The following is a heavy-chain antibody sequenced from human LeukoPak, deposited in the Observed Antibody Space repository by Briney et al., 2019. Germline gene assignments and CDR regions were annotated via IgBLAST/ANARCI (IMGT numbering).Heavy chain of an antibody. D-gene: IGHD2-2*02. J-gene: IGHJ5*02. CDR1: GGSLSGYY. V-gene: IGHV4-34*01. Sequence: PSETLSLTSAVYGGSLSGYYWSWIRQPPGKGLEWIGEINHSGSTNYNPSLKSRVTISVDTSKNQFSLKLSSVTAADTAVYYCARGPLYCSSTSCYIWFDPWGQGTLVTVS. CDR2: INHSGST. CDR3: ARGPLYCSSTSCYIWFDP.